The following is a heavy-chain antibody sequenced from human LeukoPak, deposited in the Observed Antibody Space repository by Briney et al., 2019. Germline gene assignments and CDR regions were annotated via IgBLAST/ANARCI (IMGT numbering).Heavy chain of an antibody. D-gene: IGHD6-19*01. V-gene: IGHV4-59*01. CDR2: IYYSGST. Sequence: SQSLSLTCTVSNGSISSYYWSWIRQPPGKGLEWIGYIYYSGSTNYNPSLKSRVTISVDTSKNQFSLKLTSVTAADTAVYYCARHLSSGWYRFDYWGQGTLVTVSS. CDR3: ARHLSSGWYRFDY. CDR1: NGSISSYY. J-gene: IGHJ4*02.